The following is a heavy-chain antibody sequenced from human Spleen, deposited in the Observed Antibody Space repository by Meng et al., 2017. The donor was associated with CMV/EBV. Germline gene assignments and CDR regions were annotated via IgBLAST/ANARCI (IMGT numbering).Heavy chain of an antibody. V-gene: IGHV1-2*02. CDR3: IRGGFLEWLSLTFDS. CDR2: INPNSGGT. Sequence: ASVKVSCKASGYTFTGYYIYWVRQAPGQGLEWMGWINPNSGGTNYAQKFQGRFTISRDDSKSIAYLQMNSLKTEDTAVYYCIRGGFLEWLSLTFDSWGQGTQVTVSS. CDR1: GYTFTGYY. D-gene: IGHD3-3*01. J-gene: IGHJ4*02.